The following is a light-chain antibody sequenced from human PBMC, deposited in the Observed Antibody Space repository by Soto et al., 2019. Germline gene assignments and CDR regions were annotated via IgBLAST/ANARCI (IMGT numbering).Light chain of an antibody. Sequence: DIQMTQSPSALSASVGDRVTTTCRASQSISSWLAWYQQKPGKAPRLLIYDASYLERGVPSRFSGSGSGTEFTLTISDLQPDELATDYRQQYNNFWRFAPGIRVDIK. CDR2: DAS. J-gene: IGKJ1*01. V-gene: IGKV1-5*01. CDR3: QQYNNFWR. CDR1: QSISSW.